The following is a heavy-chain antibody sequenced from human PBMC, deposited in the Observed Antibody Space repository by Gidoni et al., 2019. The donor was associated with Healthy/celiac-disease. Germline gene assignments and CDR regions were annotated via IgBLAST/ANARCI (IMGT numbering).Heavy chain of an antibody. Sequence: VQLVESGGGVVQPGRSLRLSCAASGFPFSSYGMHWVRQAPGKGLEWVAVIWYDGSNKYYADSVKGRFTISRDNSKNTLYLQMNSLRAEDTAVYYCARVGFGELDLYGMDVWGQGTTVTVSS. CDR3: ARVGFGELDLYGMDV. D-gene: IGHD3-10*01. CDR1: GFPFSSYG. V-gene: IGHV3-33*01. CDR2: IWYDGSNK. J-gene: IGHJ6*02.